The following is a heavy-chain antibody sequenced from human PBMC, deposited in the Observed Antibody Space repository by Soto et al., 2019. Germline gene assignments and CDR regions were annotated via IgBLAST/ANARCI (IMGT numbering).Heavy chain of an antibody. CDR3: AADATAWQQMVPSDY. Sequence: SVKVSCKASGFTFTSSAFQWVRQARGQRLEWIGWIAVGSGCTNYAQRFQDRVTLTRDMSTATTYMELSRLTSEDTAIYYCAADATAWQQMVPSDYWGQGTLVTVS. CDR1: GFTFTSSA. V-gene: IGHV1-58*01. D-gene: IGHD2-8*01. CDR2: IAVGSGCT. J-gene: IGHJ4*02.